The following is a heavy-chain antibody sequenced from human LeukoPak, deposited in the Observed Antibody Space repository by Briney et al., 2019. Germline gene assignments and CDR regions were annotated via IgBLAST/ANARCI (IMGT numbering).Heavy chain of an antibody. Sequence: GSGPALGKPTQTLTLTCTFSGFSISTSGMRVSWIRQPPGEALEGLARIDWDDDKFYSTSLKTRLTISKDTSKNQVVLTMTNMDPVDTATYYCATRITMVRGVNDYWGQGTLVTVSS. CDR1: GFSISTSGMR. CDR2: IDWDDDK. V-gene: IGHV2-70*04. CDR3: ATRITMVRGVNDY. D-gene: IGHD3-10*01. J-gene: IGHJ4*02.